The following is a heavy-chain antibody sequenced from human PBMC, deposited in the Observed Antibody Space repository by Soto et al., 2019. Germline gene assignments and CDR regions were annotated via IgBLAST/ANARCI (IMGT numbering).Heavy chain of an antibody. J-gene: IGHJ3*02. CDR3: ARVAAAGNDAFDI. CDR1: GFTFTSSA. CDR2: IVVGSGNT. V-gene: IGHV1-58*01. Sequence: SVKVSCKASGFTFTSSAVQWVRQARGQRLEWIGWIVVGSGNTNYAQKFQERVTITRDMSTSTAYMELSSLRSEDTAVYYCARVAAAGNDAFDIWGQGTMVTVSS. D-gene: IGHD6-13*01.